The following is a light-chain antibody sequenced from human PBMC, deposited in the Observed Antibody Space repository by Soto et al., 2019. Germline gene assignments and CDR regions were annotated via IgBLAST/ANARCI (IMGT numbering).Light chain of an antibody. CDR1: QSVSSN. J-gene: IGKJ1*01. CDR3: QQYNNLRT. Sequence: EIVMTQSPATLSVSPGERATLSCRASQSVSSNLAWYQQKPGQAPRLLIYVASTRATCIPARFSGSWSGTEFTLTISSLQSEDLAVYYCQQYNNLRTFGQGTKLQIK. CDR2: VAS. V-gene: IGKV3-15*01.